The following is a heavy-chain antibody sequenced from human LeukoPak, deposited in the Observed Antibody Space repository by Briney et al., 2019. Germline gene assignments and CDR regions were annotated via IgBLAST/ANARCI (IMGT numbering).Heavy chain of an antibody. CDR2: IIPILGIA. D-gene: IGHD6-25*01. CDR3: ASERGLT. J-gene: IGHJ5*02. V-gene: IGHV1-69*04. CDR1: GGTFSSYA. Sequence: RASVKVSCKASGGTFSSYAISWVRPAPGQGLEWMGRIIPILGIANYAQRFQGRVTITADKSTSTAYMELSSLRSEDTAVYYCASERGLTWGQGTLVTVSS.